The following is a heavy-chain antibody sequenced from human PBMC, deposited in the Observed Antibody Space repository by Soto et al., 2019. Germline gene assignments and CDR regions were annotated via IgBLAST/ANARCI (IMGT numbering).Heavy chain of an antibody. J-gene: IGHJ6*02. CDR2: IYSSGST. CDR1: GGSISNYY. V-gene: IGHV4-59*01. Sequence: SETLSLTCTVSGGSISNYYWSWIRQPPGKGLEWIGYIYSSGSTHYNPSLQSRVTISKDTSKNQVVLTMTNMDPVDTATYYCARILTRNYYGSGSYNYYGMDVWGQGTTVTVSS. D-gene: IGHD3-10*01. CDR3: ARILTRNYYGSGSYNYYGMDV.